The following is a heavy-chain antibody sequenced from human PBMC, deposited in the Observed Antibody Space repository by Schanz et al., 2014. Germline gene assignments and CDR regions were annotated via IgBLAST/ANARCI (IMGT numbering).Heavy chain of an antibody. J-gene: IGHJ4*02. CDR3: ARDRGYCSGGSCLTFDY. Sequence: VQLVESGGGLVQPGGSLRLSCAASGFTFSDHYMDWVRQAPGKGLEWVAVISYDGSNKYYADSVKGRFTISRDNSKNTLYLQMNTLRAEDTAVYCCARDRGYCSGGSCLTFDYWGQGALVTVSS. CDR1: GFTFSDHY. CDR2: ISYDGSNK. V-gene: IGHV3-30-3*01. D-gene: IGHD2-15*01.